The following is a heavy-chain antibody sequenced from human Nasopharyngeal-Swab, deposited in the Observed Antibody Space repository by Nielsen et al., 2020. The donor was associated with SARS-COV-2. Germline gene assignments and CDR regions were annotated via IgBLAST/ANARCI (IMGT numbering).Heavy chain of an antibody. CDR1: GGSISSSYW. J-gene: IGHJ5*02. Sequence: SETLSLTCAVSGGSISSSYWWSWLRQPPGKGLEWVGEIYHSGSTNDNPSLKSRVTISVDKSKNQFSMKLSSVTAADTAVYYCAVVMTTVTTMGWFDPWGQGTLVTVSS. D-gene: IGHD4-17*01. V-gene: IGHV4-4*02. CDR2: IYHSGST. CDR3: AVVMTTVTTMGWFDP.